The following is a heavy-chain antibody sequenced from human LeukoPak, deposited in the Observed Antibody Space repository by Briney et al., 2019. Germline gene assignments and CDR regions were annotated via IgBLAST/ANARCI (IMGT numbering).Heavy chain of an antibody. V-gene: IGHV4-59*08. Sequence: SETLSLTCTVSGGSITSYYWSWIRQPPGKGLEWIGYNYYNQNINYNPSLKSRVTISVDTSKHQFSLKLRYVTAADTPVYYCARYDYSYYWAFDNWGQGTLVTVSS. CDR3: ARYDYSYYWAFDN. D-gene: IGHD4-11*01. CDR1: GGSITSYY. J-gene: IGHJ4*02. CDR2: NYYNQNI.